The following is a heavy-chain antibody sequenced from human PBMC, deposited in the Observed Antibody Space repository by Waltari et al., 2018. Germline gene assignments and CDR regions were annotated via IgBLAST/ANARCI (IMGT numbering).Heavy chain of an antibody. D-gene: IGHD2-21*01. CDR2: IYYSGST. J-gene: IGHJ3*02. V-gene: IGHV4-39*07. CDR3: ARDKHDTRGNAFDI. CDR1: GGSISSSSYY. Sequence: QVQLQESGPGLVKPSETLSLTCTVSGGSISSSSYYWGWIRQPPGKGLEWIGSIYYSGSTYYNPSLKSRVTISVDTSKNQFSLKLSSVTAADTAVYYCARDKHDTRGNAFDIWGQGTMVTVSS.